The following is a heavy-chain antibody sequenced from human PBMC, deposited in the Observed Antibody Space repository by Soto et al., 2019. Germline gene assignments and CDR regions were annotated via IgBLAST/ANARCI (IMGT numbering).Heavy chain of an antibody. Sequence: XESLTISCKGSGFTFTSYWINLVRQMPGKGLEWMGRVDPKDSYTNYSPSFQGHVTISPDKSVSTAYLKWSSLKASDTAIYYCARHKSGGGSYPFDYWGQGTLVTVSS. V-gene: IGHV5-10-1*01. J-gene: IGHJ4*02. D-gene: IGHD2-21*01. CDR3: ARHKSGGGSYPFDY. CDR1: GFTFTSYW. CDR2: VDPKDSYT.